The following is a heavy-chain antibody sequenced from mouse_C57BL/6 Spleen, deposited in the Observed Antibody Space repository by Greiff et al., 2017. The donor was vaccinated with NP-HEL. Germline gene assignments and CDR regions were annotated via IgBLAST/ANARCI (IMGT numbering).Heavy chain of an antibody. J-gene: IGHJ2*01. CDR2: IDPSDSET. CDR3: ARRGTVSYFDY. CDR1: GYTFTSYW. D-gene: IGHD1-1*01. V-gene: IGHV1-52*01. Sequence: QVQLQQPGAELVRPGSSVKLSCKASGYTFTSYWMHWVKQRPIQGLEWIGNIDPSDSETHYNQKFKDKATLTVDKSSSTAYMQLSSLTSEDSAVYYCARRGTVSYFDYWGQGTTLTVSS.